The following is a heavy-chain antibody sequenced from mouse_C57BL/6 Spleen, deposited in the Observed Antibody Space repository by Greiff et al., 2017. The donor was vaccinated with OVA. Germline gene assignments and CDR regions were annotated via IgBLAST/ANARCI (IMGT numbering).Heavy chain of an antibody. CDR3: ASRDYDGAWFAY. D-gene: IGHD2-4*01. Sequence: QVQLQQPGTELVKPGASVKLSCTASGYTFTSYWMHWVKQRPGQGLEWIGNINPSNGGTNYTEKFKSKATLTVDNSSSTAYMQLSSLTSEDSAVYYGASRDYDGAWFAYWGQGTLVTVSA. CDR1: GYTFTSYW. V-gene: IGHV1-53*01. CDR2: INPSNGGT. J-gene: IGHJ3*01.